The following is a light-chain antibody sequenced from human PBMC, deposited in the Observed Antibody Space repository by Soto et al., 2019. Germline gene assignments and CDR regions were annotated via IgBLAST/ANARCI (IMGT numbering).Light chain of an antibody. CDR2: ASS. V-gene: IGLV1-40*01. J-gene: IGLJ1*01. Sequence: QAVVTQPPSVSGAPGQRVTISCTGSTSNIGAHYDVHWYQQLPGKAPKLLIFASSNRPSGVPGRFSGSESGTSASLAITGLQTEDEADYYCQSYDDSLRAYVFGSGTKVTVL. CDR1: TSNIGAHYD. CDR3: QSYDDSLRAYV.